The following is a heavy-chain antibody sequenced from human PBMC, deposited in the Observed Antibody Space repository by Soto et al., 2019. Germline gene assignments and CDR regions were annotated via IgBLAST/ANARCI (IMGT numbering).Heavy chain of an antibody. CDR1: GGSLSDYF. CDR3: ARGGISHWAYFYYMDV. Sequence: QVQLKQWGAGLLKPSETLSLTCVVSGGSLSDYFWSWIRQPPGMALEWSGEINHLGSINYNPSLNSRVNMSVDTSKNQFSLTLNSVTAADTATYYCARGGISHWAYFYYMDVWDRGTTVTVSS. D-gene: IGHD2-21*01. V-gene: IGHV4-34*01. CDR2: INHLGSI. J-gene: IGHJ6*03.